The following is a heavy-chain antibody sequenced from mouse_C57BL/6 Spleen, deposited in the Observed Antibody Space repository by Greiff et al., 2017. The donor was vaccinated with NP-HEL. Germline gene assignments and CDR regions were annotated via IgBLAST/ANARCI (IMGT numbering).Heavy chain of an antibody. CDR1: GYTFTSYW. CDR2: IDPSDSYT. J-gene: IGHJ2*01. CDR3: ARSGTTLVAKPTRHFDY. Sequence: VQLQQPGAELVRPGTSVKLSCKASGYTFTSYWMHWVKQRPGQGLEWIGVIDPSDSYTNYNQKFKGKATLTVDPSSSTAYMQLSSLTSEDSAVYYWARSGTTLVAKPTRHFDYWGQGTTLTVSS. D-gene: IGHD1-1*01. V-gene: IGHV1-59*01.